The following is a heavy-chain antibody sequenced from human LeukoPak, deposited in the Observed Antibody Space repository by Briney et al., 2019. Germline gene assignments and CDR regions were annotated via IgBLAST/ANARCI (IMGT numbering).Heavy chain of an antibody. V-gene: IGHV3-23*01. CDR2: ISGSGGST. J-gene: IGHJ6*02. CDR1: GLTFSSYA. D-gene: IGHD3-22*01. CDR3: AKVAYYYDSSGYYYNYGMDV. Sequence: GGSLRLSCAASGLTFSSYAMSWVRQAPGKGLEWVSAISGSGGSTYYADSVKGRFTISRDNSKNTLYLQMNSLRAEDTAVYYCAKVAYYYDSSGYYYNYGMDVWGQGTTVTVSS.